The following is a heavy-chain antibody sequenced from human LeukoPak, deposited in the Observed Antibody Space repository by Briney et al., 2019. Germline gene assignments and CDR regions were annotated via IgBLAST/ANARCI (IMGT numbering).Heavy chain of an antibody. CDR1: GFTFSSYA. CDR3: AKATDRDSSGPDY. J-gene: IGHJ4*02. V-gene: IGHV3-30*04. Sequence: GGSLRLSCAASGFTFSSYAMHWVRQAPGKGLEWVAVISYDGSNKYYADSVKGRFTISRDNSKNTLYLQMNSLRAEDTAVYYCAKATDRDSSGPDYWGQGTLVTVSS. CDR2: ISYDGSNK. D-gene: IGHD3-22*01.